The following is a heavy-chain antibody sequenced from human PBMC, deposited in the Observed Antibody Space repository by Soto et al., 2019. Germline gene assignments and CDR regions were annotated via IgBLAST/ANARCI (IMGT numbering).Heavy chain of an antibody. CDR2: ISAYNGNT. CDR1: GYTFTSYA. CDR3: ARDGPPMDY. Sequence: QVQLVQSGAEVKKPGASVKVSCKASGYTFTSYAISWVRQAPGQGLEWMGWISAYNGNTKYAQKLQGRVIMTTDPSTSTAYTELRSLRSDDTGVYYCARDGPPMDYWCQGTLVTVPS. V-gene: IGHV1-18*01. J-gene: IGHJ4*02. D-gene: IGHD2-2*01.